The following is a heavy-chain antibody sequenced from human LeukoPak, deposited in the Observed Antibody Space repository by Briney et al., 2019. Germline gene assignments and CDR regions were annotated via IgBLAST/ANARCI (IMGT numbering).Heavy chain of an antibody. D-gene: IGHD1-26*01. CDR1: GFTFSNSA. J-gene: IGHJ6*03. Sequence: GGSLRLSCAASGFTFSNSAMTWVRQAPGKGLEWVSSITSSSTYIYYADSVKGRFTISRDNAKNSLYLQMNSLRAEDTAVYYCARDPYSGGYGDYYYYYMDLWGQGTTVTISS. CDR3: ARDPYSGGYGDYYYYYMDL. V-gene: IGHV3-21*01. CDR2: ITSSSTYI.